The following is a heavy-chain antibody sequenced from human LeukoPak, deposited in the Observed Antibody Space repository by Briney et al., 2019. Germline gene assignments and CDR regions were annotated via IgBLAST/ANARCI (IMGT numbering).Heavy chain of an antibody. J-gene: IGHJ4*02. D-gene: IGHD1/OR15-1a*01. Sequence: GGSLXLSCAASGFTFSSXMMXXXRQAPGKGLEWVXXXSSXSTXXXXXDSLKGRFXXXXDXAKNSLYLQMNNLRAEDTAVYYCARRTAPDYWGQGTLVTVSS. V-gene: IGHV3-21*01. CDR2: XSSXSTXX. CDR1: GFTFSSXM. CDR3: ARRTAPDY.